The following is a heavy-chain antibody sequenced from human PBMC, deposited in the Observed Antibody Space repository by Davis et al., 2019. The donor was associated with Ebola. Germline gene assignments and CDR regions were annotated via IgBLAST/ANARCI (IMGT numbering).Heavy chain of an antibody. V-gene: IGHV3-11*01. J-gene: IGHJ6*02. CDR2: ISSSGSTI. CDR3: ARKQEYINNRLYYYFGLDV. Sequence: GESLKISCAGSGFTFSDYHMTWIRQAPGKGLEYVSKISSSGSTISYGDSVKGRFSISRDNAKRSVYLQMNSLRLEDTAVYYCARKQEYINNRLYYYFGLDVWGQGTTVTVS. D-gene: IGHD2/OR15-2a*01. CDR1: GFTFSDYH.